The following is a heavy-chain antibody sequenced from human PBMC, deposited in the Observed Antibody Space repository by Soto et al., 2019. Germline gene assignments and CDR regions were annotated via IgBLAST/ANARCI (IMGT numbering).Heavy chain of an antibody. Sequence: SETLSLTCTVSGGSISSGDYYWSWIRQPPGKGLEWIGYIYYSGSTYYNPSLKSRVTISVDTSKNQFSLKLSSVTAADTAVYNCARVAGYDSSGELDYWGQGTLVTVSS. J-gene: IGHJ4*02. CDR2: IYYSGST. CDR3: ARVAGYDSSGELDY. V-gene: IGHV4-30-4*01. CDR1: GGSISSGDYY. D-gene: IGHD3-22*01.